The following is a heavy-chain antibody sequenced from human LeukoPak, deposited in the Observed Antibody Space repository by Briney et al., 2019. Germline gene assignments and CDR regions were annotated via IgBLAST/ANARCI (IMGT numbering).Heavy chain of an antibody. CDR3: ARDRDDHSSGWSPLVHWYFDL. D-gene: IGHD6-19*01. CDR1: GGSISSSSYY. J-gene: IGHJ2*01. V-gene: IGHV4-39*07. Sequence: PSETLSLTCTVSGGSISSSSYYWGWIRQPPGKGLEWIGSIYYSGSTYYNPSLKSRVTISVDTSKNQFSLKLSSVTAADTAVYYCARDRDDHSSGWSPLVHWYFDLWGRGTLVTVSS. CDR2: IYYSGST.